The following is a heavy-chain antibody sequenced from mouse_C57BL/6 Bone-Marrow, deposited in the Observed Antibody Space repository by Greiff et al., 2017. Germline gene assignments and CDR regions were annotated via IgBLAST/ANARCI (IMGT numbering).Heavy chain of an antibody. CDR1: GYTFTDYY. D-gene: IGHD2-2*01. J-gene: IGHJ4*01. Sequence: DVQLVESGPELVKPGASVKISCKASGYTFTDYYMNWVKQSHGKSLEWIGDINPNNGGTSYNQKFKGKATLTVDKSSSTAYMELRSLTSEDSAVYYCARWLPFHAMDYWGQGTSVTVAS. CDR3: ARWLPFHAMDY. CDR2: INPNNGGT. V-gene: IGHV1-26*01.